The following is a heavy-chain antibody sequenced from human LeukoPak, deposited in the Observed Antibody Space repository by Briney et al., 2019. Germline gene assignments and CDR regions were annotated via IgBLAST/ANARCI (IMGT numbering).Heavy chain of an antibody. CDR3: ARDWAYQLRMFDP. V-gene: IGHV4-30-2*01. D-gene: IGHD2-2*01. J-gene: IGHJ5*02. CDR2: IYHSGST. Sequence: PSETLSLTCTVSGGSISSGGYYWSWIRQPPGKGLEWIGYIYHSGSTYYNPSLKSRVTISVDRSKNQFSLKLSSVTAADTAVYYCARDWAYQLRMFDPWGQGTLVTVSS. CDR1: GGSISSGGYY.